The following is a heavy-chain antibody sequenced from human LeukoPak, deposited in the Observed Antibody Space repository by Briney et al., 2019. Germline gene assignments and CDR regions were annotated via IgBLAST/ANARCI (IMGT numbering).Heavy chain of an antibody. Sequence: SETLSLTCAVYGGSFSGYYWSWIRQPPGKGLEWIGEINHSGSTNYNPSLKSRVTISVDTSKSQFSLKLSSVTAADTAVYYCARYSTSSVLDYWGQGTLVTVSS. CDR2: INHSGST. V-gene: IGHV4-34*01. D-gene: IGHD6-6*01. J-gene: IGHJ4*02. CDR3: ARYSTSSVLDY. CDR1: GGSFSGYY.